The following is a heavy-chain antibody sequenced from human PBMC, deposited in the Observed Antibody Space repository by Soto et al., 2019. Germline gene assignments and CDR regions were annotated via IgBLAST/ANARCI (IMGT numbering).Heavy chain of an antibody. V-gene: IGHV1-69*12. J-gene: IGHJ5*01. Sequence: QVQLVQSGAEVKKPGSSVKVSCKASGGTFSSYAISWVRQAPGQGLEWMGGIIPIFGTANYAQKFQGRVTITADEATSTAYLALSRLRSEDTPVHYSVRPSSRYFPFGSWGQGTLVTVSA. D-gene: IGHD3-22*01. CDR3: VRPSSRYFPFGS. CDR1: GGTFSSYA. CDR2: IIPIFGTA.